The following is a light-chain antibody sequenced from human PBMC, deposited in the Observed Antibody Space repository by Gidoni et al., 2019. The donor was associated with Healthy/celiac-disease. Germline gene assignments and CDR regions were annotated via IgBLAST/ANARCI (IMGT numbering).Light chain of an antibody. V-gene: IGKV1-39*01. Sequence: DIQMTQSPSSLSASVGDRVTITCQASQSISSYLNWYQQKPGKAPKLLIYAASRFSGSGSGTDFTLTISSLQPEDFATYYCQQSYSTPRTFGQGTKLEIK. CDR3: QQSYSTPRT. J-gene: IGKJ2*01. CDR1: QSISSY. CDR2: AA.